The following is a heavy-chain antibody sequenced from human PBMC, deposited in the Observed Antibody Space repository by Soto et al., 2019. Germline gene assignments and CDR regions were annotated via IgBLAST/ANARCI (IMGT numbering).Heavy chain of an antibody. Sequence: QITLKESGPTLVKPTQTLTLTCTFSGFSLITRGVGVGWIRQPPGKALEWLALISWDDDQRYSPSLKSRLTITKDTSKNQVVLTMTNMDPVDTATYYCAHRRAFHGESPWDYWGQGTLVTVSS. CDR2: ISWDDDQ. CDR3: AHRRAFHGESPWDY. J-gene: IGHJ4*02. V-gene: IGHV2-5*02. CDR1: GFSLITRGVG. D-gene: IGHD3-10*01.